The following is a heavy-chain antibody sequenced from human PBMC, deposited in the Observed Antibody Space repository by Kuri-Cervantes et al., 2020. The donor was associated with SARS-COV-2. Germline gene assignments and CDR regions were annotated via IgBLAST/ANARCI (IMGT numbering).Heavy chain of an antibody. CDR2: ISYDGSNK. D-gene: IGHD6-19*01. V-gene: IGHV3-30-3*01. CDR3: ARDPEYSSDWYERGYYFDY. J-gene: IGHJ4*02. CDR1: GFTFSSYA. Sequence: GESLKISCAASGFTFSSYAMHWVRQAPGKGLEWVAVISYDGSNKYYADSVKGRFTISRDNSKNTLYLQMNSLRAEDTAVYYCARDPEYSSDWYERGYYFDYWGQGTLVTVSS.